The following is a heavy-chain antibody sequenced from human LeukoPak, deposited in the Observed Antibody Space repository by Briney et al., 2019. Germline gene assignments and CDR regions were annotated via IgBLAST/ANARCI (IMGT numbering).Heavy chain of an antibody. D-gene: IGHD1-26*01. Sequence: GASVKVSCKASGYTFTGYYMHWVRQAPGQGLEWMGRINPNSGGTSYAQTFQGRVTMTSDTSISTAYMELSRLRSDDTAVYYCARDLRGIVGATGAFDIWGQGTMVTVSS. V-gene: IGHV1-2*06. J-gene: IGHJ3*02. CDR3: ARDLRGIVGATGAFDI. CDR2: INPNSGGT. CDR1: GYTFTGYY.